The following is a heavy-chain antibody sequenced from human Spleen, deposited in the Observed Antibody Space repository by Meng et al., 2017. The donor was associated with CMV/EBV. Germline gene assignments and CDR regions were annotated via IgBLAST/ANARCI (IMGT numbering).Heavy chain of an antibody. CDR1: GGSFSGYY. CDR2: INHSGST. J-gene: IGHJ4*02. V-gene: IGHV4-34*01. D-gene: IGHD4-11*01. Sequence: GSLRLSCAVYGGSFSGYYWSWIRQPPGKGLEWIGEINHSGSTNYNPSLKSRVTISVDTSNNQFSLRLSSVTAADTAVYYCARDGYSNYGFDYWGQGALVTVSS. CDR3: ARDGYSNYGFDY.